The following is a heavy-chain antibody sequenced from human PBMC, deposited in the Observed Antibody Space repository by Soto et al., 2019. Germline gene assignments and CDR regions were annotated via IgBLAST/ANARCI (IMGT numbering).Heavy chain of an antibody. J-gene: IGHJ4*02. CDR2: IYHGGTT. V-gene: IGHV4-31*11. D-gene: IGHD2-15*01. Sequence: QVQLQESGPGLVRPSQTLFLTCAVSGGSIDSAGSYWSWIRQIPGRGLGWIGHIYHGGTTDYNPSLKSRITMSVNTSKNQCSLELNSVTAADTAVYYCARYCSGGTCYDRIDYWGQGTLVTVSS. CDR3: ARYCSGGTCYDRIDY. CDR1: GGSIDSAGSY.